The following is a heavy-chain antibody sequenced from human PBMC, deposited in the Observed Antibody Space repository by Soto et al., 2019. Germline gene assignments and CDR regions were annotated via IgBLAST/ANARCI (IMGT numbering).Heavy chain of an antibody. Sequence: EVKVVESGGGLVQPGGSLRLSCAASGFTFTTYWMHWVRQVPGKGLVWVSRIKGDGSSLSYADSVKGRFTISRDNVENTVYLQMGSLRADDTAVYYCARGLNNSYGVDVWGQGTTVTVSS. CDR2: IKGDGSSL. V-gene: IGHV3-74*01. CDR3: ARGLNNSYGVDV. CDR1: GFTFTTYW. J-gene: IGHJ6*02.